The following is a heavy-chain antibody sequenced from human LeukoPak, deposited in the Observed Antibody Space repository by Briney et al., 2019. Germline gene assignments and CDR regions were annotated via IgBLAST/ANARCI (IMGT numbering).Heavy chain of an antibody. Sequence: GGSLRLSCAASGFTFSNYAMSWVRQAPGKGLEWVSAISGSGDSTYYADSVKGRFTISRDNSKNTLYLQMNSLRAEDTAVYYCANGRKSISATSGYWGQGTLVTVSS. J-gene: IGHJ4*02. V-gene: IGHV3-23*01. CDR3: ANGRKSISATSGY. CDR1: GFTFSNYA. D-gene: IGHD1-26*01. CDR2: ISGSGDST.